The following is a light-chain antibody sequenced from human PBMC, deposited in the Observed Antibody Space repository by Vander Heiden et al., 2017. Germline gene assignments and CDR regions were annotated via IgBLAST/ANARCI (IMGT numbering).Light chain of an antibody. V-gene: IGLV1-44*01. J-gene: IGLJ2*01. CDR3: AAWDGTLNGVV. CDR2: TNG. Sequence: QSSLTQPPSASGTPGRRFTISCSGSSSNIGSYGVHWYQQVPGTAPKLLIHTNGQRPSGVPDRFSVSKSGTSASLAISGLQSEDEADYYCAAWDGTLNGVVFGGGTKLTVL. CDR1: SSNIGSYG.